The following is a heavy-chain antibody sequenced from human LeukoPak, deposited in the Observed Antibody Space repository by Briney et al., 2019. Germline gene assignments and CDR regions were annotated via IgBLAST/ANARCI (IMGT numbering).Heavy chain of an antibody. V-gene: IGHV1-2*02. Sequence: GASVKVSRKASGYTFTGYHIHWVRQAPGQGPEWMGWINPNTGGTNYAQKFQGRVTMTRDTSISTAYMELSSLSSDDTAVYYCARCPVGPTPGGAFDIWGQGTMVTVSS. J-gene: IGHJ3*02. CDR1: GYTFTGYH. CDR2: INPNTGGT. D-gene: IGHD1-26*01. CDR3: ARCPVGPTPGGAFDI.